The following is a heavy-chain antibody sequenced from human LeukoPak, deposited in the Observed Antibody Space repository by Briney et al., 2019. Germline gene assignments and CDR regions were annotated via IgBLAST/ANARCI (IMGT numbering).Heavy chain of an antibody. J-gene: IGHJ4*02. CDR1: GGSVSSYY. Sequence: SETLSLTCTVSGGSVSSYYWSWIRQPAGKGLEWIGRIYTSGSTNYNPSLKSRVTMSVDTSKNQFSLKLSSVTAADTAVYYCAGVNIGPSGRGYFDYWGQGTLVTVSS. CDR2: IYTSGST. CDR3: AGVNIGPSGRGYFDY. V-gene: IGHV4-4*07. D-gene: IGHD2/OR15-2a*01.